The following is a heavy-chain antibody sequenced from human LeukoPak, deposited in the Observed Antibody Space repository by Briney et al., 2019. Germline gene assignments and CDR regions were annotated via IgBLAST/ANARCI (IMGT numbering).Heavy chain of an antibody. CDR1: GGSFSGYY. J-gene: IGHJ4*02. V-gene: IGHV4-34*01. D-gene: IGHD3-22*01. CDR3: ARALDYYDSSGPPLYYFDY. CDR2: INHSGST. Sequence: SETLSLTCAVYGGSFSGYYWSWIRQPPGKGLEWIGEINHSGSTNYNPSLKSRVTISVDTSKNQFSLKLSSVTAADTAVYYCARALDYYDSSGPPLYYFDYWGQGTLVTVSS.